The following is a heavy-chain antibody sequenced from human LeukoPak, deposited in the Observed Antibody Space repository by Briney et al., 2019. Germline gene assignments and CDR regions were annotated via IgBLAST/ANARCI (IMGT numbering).Heavy chain of an antibody. CDR2: IKSKRDGGTT. D-gene: IGHD4-17*01. J-gene: IGHJ4*02. CDR3: TTQTTVITGY. Sequence: GGSLRLSCAGSGITFSNVWMSWVRQAPGKGLEWVGRIKSKRDGGTTDYAAPVKGRFTVSRDGSKNTLYLQMNSLKTEDTAVYYCTTQTTVITGYWGQGTLVTVSP. V-gene: IGHV3-15*01. CDR1: GITFSNVW.